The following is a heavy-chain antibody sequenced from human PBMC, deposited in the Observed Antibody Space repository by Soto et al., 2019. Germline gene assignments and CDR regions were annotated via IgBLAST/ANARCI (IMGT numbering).Heavy chain of an antibody. D-gene: IGHD6-19*01. CDR2: ISGSGGSP. V-gene: IGHV3-23*01. J-gene: IGHJ4*02. CDR3: AKEGTSGLYYFDY. Sequence: GVSLRLSCAASGFTFSNYAMNWVRQAPGKGLEWVSTISGSGGSPYYADSVKGRFTISRDNSKNTLYLQMNSLRAGDSAIYYCAKEGTSGLYYFDYWGQGTLVTVSS. CDR1: GFTFSNYA.